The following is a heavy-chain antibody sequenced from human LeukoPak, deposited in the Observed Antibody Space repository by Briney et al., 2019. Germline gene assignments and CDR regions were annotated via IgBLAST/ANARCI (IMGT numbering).Heavy chain of an antibody. CDR2: ISYDGSNK. CDR3: ASARGSGNYYSPNDY. V-gene: IGHV3-30-3*01. Sequence: PGGSLSLSCAASGFTFSSYAMHWVCQAPDKGLEWVAVISYDGSNKYYADSVKGRFTISRDNSKNTLHLQMNSLRPEDTAVYYCASARGSGNYYSPNDYWRQGTLVTVSS. D-gene: IGHD3-10*01. J-gene: IGHJ4*02. CDR1: GFTFSSYA.